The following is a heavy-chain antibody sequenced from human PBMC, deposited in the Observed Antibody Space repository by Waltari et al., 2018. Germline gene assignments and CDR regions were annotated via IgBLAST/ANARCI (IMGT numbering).Heavy chain of an antibody. CDR2: INPNSGGT. D-gene: IGHD2-15*01. V-gene: IGHV1-2*06. J-gene: IGHJ3*02. Sequence: QVQLVQSGAEVKKPGASVKVSCKASGYTFTGYYMHWVRQAPGQGLEWMGRINPNSGGTNYAHKFQGRVTMTRDTSISTAYMELSRLRSDDTAVYYCARVGCSGGSCYAVAFDIWGQGTMVTVSS. CDR1: GYTFTGYY. CDR3: ARVGCSGGSCYAVAFDI.